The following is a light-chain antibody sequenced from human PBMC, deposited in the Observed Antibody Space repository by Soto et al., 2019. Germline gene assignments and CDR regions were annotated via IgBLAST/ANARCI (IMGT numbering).Light chain of an antibody. CDR2: KAS. J-gene: IGKJ1*01. Sequence: DIQMTQSPSTLSASVGDRVTITCLASQSISSWLAWYPQKPGKAPKLLIYKASSLESGVPSRFSGSGSGTEFTLTISSLQPDDFATYYCQQYNSYSGTFGQGTKVEIK. CDR3: QQYNSYSGT. CDR1: QSISSW. V-gene: IGKV1-5*03.